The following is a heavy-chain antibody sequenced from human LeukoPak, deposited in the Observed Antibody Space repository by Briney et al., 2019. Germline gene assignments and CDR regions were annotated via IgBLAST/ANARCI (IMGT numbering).Heavy chain of an antibody. J-gene: IGHJ4*02. CDR3: ANYYSGSYDIDY. CDR1: GGSISSSSYY. CDR2: IYYSGST. D-gene: IGHD6-6*01. V-gene: IGHV4-39*01. Sequence: SETLSLTCTVSGGSISSSSYYWGWIRQPPGKGLEWIGSIYYSGSTYYNPSLKSRVTISVDTSKNQFSLKLSSVTAADTAVYYCANYYSGSYDIDYWGQGTLVTVSS.